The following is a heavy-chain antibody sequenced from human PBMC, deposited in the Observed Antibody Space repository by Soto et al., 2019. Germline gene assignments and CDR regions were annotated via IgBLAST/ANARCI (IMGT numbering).Heavy chain of an antibody. CDR1: GFTFSSYG. CDR2: ISYDGSNK. CDR3: AKERQLERTSRHYNYGMDV. D-gene: IGHD1-1*01. Sequence: QVQLVESGGGVVQPGRSLRLSCAASGFTFSSYGMHWVRQAPGKGLEWVAVISYDGSNKYYADSVKGRFTISRDNSKNTLYLQMNSLRAEDTAVYYCAKERQLERTSRHYNYGMDVWGQGTTVTVSS. V-gene: IGHV3-30*18. J-gene: IGHJ6*02.